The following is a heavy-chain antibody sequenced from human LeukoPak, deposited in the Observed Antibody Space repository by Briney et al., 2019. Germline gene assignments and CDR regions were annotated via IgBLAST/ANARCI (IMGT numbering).Heavy chain of an antibody. J-gene: IGHJ4*02. Sequence: GGSLRLSCAGSGFTFSSFSMSWVRQAPGKGLEWVANIKQDGSEKYYVDSVKGRFTISRDNAKKSLYLQMNSLRAEDTAVYYCARDETGGYFENWGQGTLVTVSS. V-gene: IGHV3-7*01. CDR2: IKQDGSEK. D-gene: IGHD3-10*01. CDR3: ARDETGGYFEN. CDR1: GFTFSSFS.